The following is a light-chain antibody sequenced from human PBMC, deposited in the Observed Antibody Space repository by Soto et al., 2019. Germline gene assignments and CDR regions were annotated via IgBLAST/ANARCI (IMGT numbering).Light chain of an antibody. CDR2: GAS. CDR1: QSVSTN. CDR3: QQYHNWPIT. J-gene: IGKJ4*01. Sequence: EIVMTQSPATLSVSPGERATLSCRASQSVSTNLAWYQQKPGQAPRLLIYGASTRATGIPARFRGSGSGTEFTLTVSSLQSEDFAVYYCQQYHNWPITFGGGTKVEI. V-gene: IGKV3-15*01.